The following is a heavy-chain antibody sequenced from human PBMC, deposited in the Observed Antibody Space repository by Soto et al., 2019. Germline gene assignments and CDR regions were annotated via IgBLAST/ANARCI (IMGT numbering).Heavy chain of an antibody. V-gene: IGHV1-69*01. Sequence: QVQLVQSGAEVKKPGASLKVSCKASGGTISIYAISWVRQAPGQGLEWLGAIIPMFGTANYAQQVQGRVTITADESTGTAYMELNSLRSEDTAVYYCAKLTGGSYWTIDYWGQGTLVTVSS. J-gene: IGHJ4*02. CDR2: IIPMFGTA. CDR1: GGTISIYA. D-gene: IGHD1-26*01. CDR3: AKLTGGSYWTIDY.